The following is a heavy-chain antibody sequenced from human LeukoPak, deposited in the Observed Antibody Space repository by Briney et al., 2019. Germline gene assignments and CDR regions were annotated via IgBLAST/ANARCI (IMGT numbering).Heavy chain of an antibody. CDR3: ARSLYSSRSEWFYYNGLDV. V-gene: IGHV3-48*03. CDR1: GFTFSTYE. J-gene: IGHJ6*02. CDR2: ITSSGNTK. D-gene: IGHD3-3*01. Sequence: GGSLRLSCAASGFTFSTYEMNWVRQAPGKGLEWISYITSSGNTKYYADSVKGRFTISRDNARNSLSLQMNSLRAGDTALYYCARSLYSSRSEWFYYNGLDVWGQGTTVTASS.